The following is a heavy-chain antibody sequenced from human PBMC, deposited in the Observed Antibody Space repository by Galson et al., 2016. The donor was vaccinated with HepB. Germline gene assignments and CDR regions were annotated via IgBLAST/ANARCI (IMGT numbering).Heavy chain of an antibody. D-gene: IGHD3-16*01. CDR3: VRDASGTYGCGMDV. Sequence: SLRLSCATSGFAFSSYWMHWVRQAPGKGLVWVSSIKTNGITTYADSVKGRFSISRDNGKNTLYLQMNSLRAEDTAVYYCVRDASGTYGCGMDVWGQGTTVTVSS. CDR2: IKTNGIT. J-gene: IGHJ6*02. CDR1: GFAFSSYW. V-gene: IGHV3-74*01.